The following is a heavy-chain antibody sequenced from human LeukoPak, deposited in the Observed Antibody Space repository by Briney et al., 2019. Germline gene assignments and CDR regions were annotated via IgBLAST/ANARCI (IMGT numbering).Heavy chain of an antibody. D-gene: IGHD3-22*01. J-gene: IGHJ3*02. CDR1: GFSLSTSGMC. CDR3: ARSSGYYRAFDI. V-gene: IGHV2-70*20. Sequence: SGPALVKPTQTLTLTCTFSGFSLSTSGMCVSWVRQPPGKALEWLALIDWDDDKYFSTSLKTRLTISKGTSKNQVVLTMTNMDPVDTATYYCARSSGYYRAFDIWGQGTMVTVSS. CDR2: IDWDDDK.